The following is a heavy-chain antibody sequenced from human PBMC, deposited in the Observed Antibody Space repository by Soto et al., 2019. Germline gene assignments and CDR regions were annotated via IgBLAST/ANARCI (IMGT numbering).Heavy chain of an antibody. CDR1: GFTFSSYA. CDR3: ARSQSDYDFWSGYLNYYYYYGMDV. V-gene: IGHV3-30-3*01. J-gene: IGHJ6*02. D-gene: IGHD3-3*01. CDR2: ISYDGSNK. Sequence: GGSLRLSCAASGFTFSSYAMHWVRQAPGKGLEWVAVISYDGSNKYYADSVKGRFIISRDNSKNTLYLQMNSLRAEDTAVYYCARSQSDYDFWSGYLNYYYYYGMDVWGQGTTVTVSS.